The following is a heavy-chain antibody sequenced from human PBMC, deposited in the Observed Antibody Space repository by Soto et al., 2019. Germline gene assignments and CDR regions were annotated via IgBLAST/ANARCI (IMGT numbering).Heavy chain of an antibody. J-gene: IGHJ4*02. Sequence: GESLKISCEASGYTFTNYWIGWVRQMPGTGLEWMGIIYPRDSDTRYSPSFQDQVTMSVDKSIGTAYLQWSSLKASDTAMYYCATWMTTVTTSDYWGQGTLVTVSS. CDR2: IYPRDSDT. V-gene: IGHV5-51*01. D-gene: IGHD4-4*01. CDR1: GYTFTNYW. CDR3: ATWMTTVTTSDY.